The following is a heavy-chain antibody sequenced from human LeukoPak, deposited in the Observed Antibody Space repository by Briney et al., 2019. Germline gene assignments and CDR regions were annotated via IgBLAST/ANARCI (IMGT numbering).Heavy chain of an antibody. J-gene: IGHJ4*02. V-gene: IGHV4-39*07. CDR2: IFYSGST. CDR3: ARGVSDYYDSSGSFDY. Sequence: SETLSLTCTVSGGSISTSNYYWGWIRQPPGKGLEWIGNIFYSGSTYYSPSLKSRVTISLDTSKNQLSLKLSSVTAADTAVYYCARGVSDYYDSSGSFDYWGQGTLVTVSS. D-gene: IGHD3-22*01. CDR1: GGSISTSNYY.